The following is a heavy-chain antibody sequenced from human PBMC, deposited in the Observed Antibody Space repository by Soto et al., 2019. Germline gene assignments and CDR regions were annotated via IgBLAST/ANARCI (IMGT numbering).Heavy chain of an antibody. CDR1: GGSISSSSYY. D-gene: IGHD6-19*01. J-gene: IGHJ5*02. CDR3: ARPTPSNAVAGTLGWFDP. Sequence: SETLSLTCTVSGGSISSSSYYWGWIRQPPGKGLEWIGSIYYSGSTYYNPSLKSRVTISVDTSKNQFSLKLSSVTAADTAVYYCARPTPSNAVAGTLGWFDPWGQGTLVTVSS. V-gene: IGHV4-39*01. CDR2: IYYSGST.